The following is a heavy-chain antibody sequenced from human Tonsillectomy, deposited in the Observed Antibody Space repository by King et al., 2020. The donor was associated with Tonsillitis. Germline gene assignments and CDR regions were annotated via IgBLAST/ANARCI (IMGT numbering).Heavy chain of an antibody. Sequence: VQLVESGGGLVKPGGSLRLSCAASGFTFSVYSMNWVRQAPGKGLEWVASITIRSSHIYYAETVQGRFNITRDNAKNSLFLQMNSRRAEDTAVYYCARYRGSFTSSWLLVFIDYGGQGTLVTVSS. CDR2: ITIRSSHI. CDR1: GFTFSVYS. CDR3: ARYRGSFTSSWLLVFIDY. V-gene: IGHV3-21*01. D-gene: IGHD6-13*01. J-gene: IGHJ4*02.